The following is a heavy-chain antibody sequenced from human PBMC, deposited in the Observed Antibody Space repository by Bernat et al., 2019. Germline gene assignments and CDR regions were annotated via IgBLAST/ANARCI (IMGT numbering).Heavy chain of an antibody. CDR2: ISESGGYT. V-gene: IGHV3-23*01. D-gene: IGHD5-18*01. CDR3: AKETDGYSYGFDY. CDR1: GFTFSTSA. J-gene: IGHJ4*02. Sequence: EVQLLESGGGLVQPGGSLRLSCAASGFTFSTSAMSWVRQAPGKGLEWVSAISESGGYTKNADSVKGRFTISRDNSKNTLYLQMNSLRAEDTAAYFCAKETDGYSYGFDYWGQGTLVTVSS.